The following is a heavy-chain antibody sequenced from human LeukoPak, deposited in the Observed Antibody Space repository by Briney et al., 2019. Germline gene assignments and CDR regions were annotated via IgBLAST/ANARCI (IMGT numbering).Heavy chain of an antibody. D-gene: IGHD4-17*01. V-gene: IGHV3-48*04. J-gene: IGHJ4*02. CDR1: GYTFTSYG. CDR3: AKGETVDY. CDR2: ISSSGSTI. Sequence: SWKASGYTFTSYGISWVRQAPGKGLEWVSYISSSGSTIYYADSVKGRFTISRDNAKNSLYLQMNSLRAEDTAVYYCAKGETVDYWGQGTLVTVSS.